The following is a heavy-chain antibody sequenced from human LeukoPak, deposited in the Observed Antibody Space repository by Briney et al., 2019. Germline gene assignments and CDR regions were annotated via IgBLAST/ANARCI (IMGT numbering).Heavy chain of an antibody. V-gene: IGHV3-74*01. D-gene: IGHD4-23*01. CDR3: ALLSASGTGGNPQYYYYGMDV. CDR1: GFTFSSYW. J-gene: IGHJ6*02. CDR2: INSDGSST. Sequence: PGGSLRLSCAASGFTFSSYWMHWVRQAPGKGLARVSRINSDGSSTSYADSVKGRFTISRDNAENTLYLQMNSLRDEDTAVYYCALLSASGTGGNPQYYYYGMDVWGQGTTVTVSS.